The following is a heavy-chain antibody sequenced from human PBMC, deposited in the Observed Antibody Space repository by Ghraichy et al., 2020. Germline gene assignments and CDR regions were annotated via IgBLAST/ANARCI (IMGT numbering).Heavy chain of an antibody. V-gene: IGHV3-23*01. CDR1: GFTFSSYA. D-gene: IGHD3-10*01. Sequence: LSLTCAAPGFTFSSYAMSWVRQAPWKGLEWVSAISGTGRNTYYADSVKGRFTISRDNSKNTLYLQMNSLRAEDTAVYYCAKGRPTRGIETWGVYGMDVWGQGTTVTVSS. CDR3: AKGRPTRGIETWGVYGMDV. CDR2: ISGTGRNT. J-gene: IGHJ6*02.